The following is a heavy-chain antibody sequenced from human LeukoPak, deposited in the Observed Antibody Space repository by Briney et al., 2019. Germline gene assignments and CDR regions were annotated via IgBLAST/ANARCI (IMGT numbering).Heavy chain of an antibody. J-gene: IGHJ4*02. CDR2: ISYDGSNK. CDR3: ARETGYYDSSGQLDY. Sequence: GGSLRLSCAASGFTFSSYAMHWVRQAPGKGLEWVAVISYDGSNKYYADSVKGRFTISRDNSKNTLYLQMNSLRVEDTAVYYCARETGYYDSSGQLDYWGQGTLVTVSS. D-gene: IGHD3-22*01. V-gene: IGHV3-30*01. CDR1: GFTFSSYA.